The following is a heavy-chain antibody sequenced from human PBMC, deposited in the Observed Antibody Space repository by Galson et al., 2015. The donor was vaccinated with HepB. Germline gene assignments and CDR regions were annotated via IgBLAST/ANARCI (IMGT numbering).Heavy chain of an antibody. V-gene: IGHV1-3*01. Sequence: SVKVSCKASGYSFSSYALHWVRRAPGQRLEWMGWIDGGNGYTKSLQSFQGRLTITRDTSASTVYMDLHSLTSEDTAVYYCARVGLAWIQLWSLDFWGQGTLVTVSS. CDR1: GYSFSSYA. CDR3: ARVGLAWIQLWSLDF. J-gene: IGHJ4*02. CDR2: IDGGNGYT. D-gene: IGHD5-18*01.